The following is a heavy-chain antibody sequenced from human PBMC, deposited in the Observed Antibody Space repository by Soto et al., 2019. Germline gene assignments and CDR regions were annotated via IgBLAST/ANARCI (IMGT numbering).Heavy chain of an antibody. J-gene: IGHJ6*03. CDR3: ARLVGYCSSTICPDDYYYMDV. CDR1: GGSFSGYY. D-gene: IGHD2-2*01. CDR2: IYYSGST. Sequence: SETLSLTCAVYGGSFSGYYWSWIRQPPGKGLEWIGYIYYSGSTNYNPSLKSRVTISVDTSKKQFSLKLSSVTAADTAVYYCARLVGYCSSTICPDDYYYMDVWGKGTTVTVAS. V-gene: IGHV4-59*08.